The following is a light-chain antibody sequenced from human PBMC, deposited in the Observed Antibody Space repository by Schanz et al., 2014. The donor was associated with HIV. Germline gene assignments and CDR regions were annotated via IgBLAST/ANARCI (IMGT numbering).Light chain of an antibody. J-gene: IGKJ5*01. CDR2: GAS. V-gene: IGKV3-20*01. CDR3: QQYLKSPIT. CDR1: QSVKSNF. Sequence: EIVLTQSPATLSLSPGERATLSCRASQSVKSNFIGWYQQKPGQAPRLLIFGASNRATGIPDRFSGGVSGTDFSLTISRLEPEDSAVYYCQQYLKSPITFGQGTRLEIK.